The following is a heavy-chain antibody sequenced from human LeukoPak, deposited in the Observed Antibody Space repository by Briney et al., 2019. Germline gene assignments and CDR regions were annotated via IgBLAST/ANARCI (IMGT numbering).Heavy chain of an antibody. V-gene: IGHV1-69*05. D-gene: IGHD3-16*01. Sequence: SVKASCKASGGTFSSYAISWVRQAPGQGLEWMGRIIPIFGTANYAQKFQGRVTITTDESTSTAYMELSSLRSEDTAVYYCARGTYVWGSHEYFQHWGQGTLVTVST. J-gene: IGHJ1*01. CDR1: GGTFSSYA. CDR3: ARGTYVWGSHEYFQH. CDR2: IIPIFGTA.